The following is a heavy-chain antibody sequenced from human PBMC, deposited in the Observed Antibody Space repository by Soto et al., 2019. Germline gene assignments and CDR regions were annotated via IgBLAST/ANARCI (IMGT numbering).Heavy chain of an antibody. CDR2: IHYSGST. V-gene: IGHV4-59*01. Sequence: SETLSLTCTVSGDSISSYSWSWIRQPPGKGLEWIGFIHYSGSTNSNPSLKSRVTMSLDTSKNQFSLNLSSVTAADTAVYYCARFGVFTISGFFNYWGQGTPVTVSS. J-gene: IGHJ4*02. CDR1: GDSISSYS. CDR3: ARFGVFTISGFFNY. D-gene: IGHD3-16*01.